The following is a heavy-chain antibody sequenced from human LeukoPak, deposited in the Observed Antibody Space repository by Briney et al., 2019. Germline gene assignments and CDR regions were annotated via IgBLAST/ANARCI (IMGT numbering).Heavy chain of an antibody. CDR1: GGSFSGYY. CDR2: INHSGST. CDR3: ARVQSYYDFWSGYCYYFDY. Sequence: PSETLSLTCAVYGGSFSGYYWSWIRQPPGKGLEWIGEINHSGSTNYNPSLKSRVTISVDTSKNQFSLKLSSVTAADTAVYYCARVQSYYDFWSGYCYYFDYWGQGTLVTVSS. J-gene: IGHJ4*02. D-gene: IGHD3-3*01. V-gene: IGHV4-34*01.